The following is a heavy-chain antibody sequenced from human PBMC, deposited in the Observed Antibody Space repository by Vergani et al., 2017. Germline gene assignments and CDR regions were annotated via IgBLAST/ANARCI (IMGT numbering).Heavy chain of an antibody. D-gene: IGHD3-22*01. CDR2: IWYDGSNK. Sequence: VQLVESGGGLVKPGRSLRLSCAASGFTFSSYGMHWVRQAPGKGLEWVAVIWYDGSNKYYADSVKGRFTISRDNSKNTLYLQMNSLRAEDTAVYYCARDYYDSSGYYSPFGYWGQGTLVTVSS. V-gene: IGHV3-33*01. CDR3: ARDYYDSSGYYSPFGY. CDR1: GFTFSSYG. J-gene: IGHJ4*02.